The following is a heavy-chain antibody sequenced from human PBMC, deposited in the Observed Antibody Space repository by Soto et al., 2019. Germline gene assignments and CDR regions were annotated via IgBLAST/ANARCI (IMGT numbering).Heavy chain of an antibody. CDR1: FSGYY. CDR3: ARDHDDSSGYYSSHSPDY. Sequence: FSGYYWSWIRQPPGKGLEWIGEINPSGGSTSYAQKFQGRVTMTRDTSTSTVYMELSSLRSEDTAVYYCARDHDDSSGYYSSHSPDYWGQGT. D-gene: IGHD3-22*01. V-gene: IGHV1-46*01. CDR2: INPSGGST. J-gene: IGHJ4*02.